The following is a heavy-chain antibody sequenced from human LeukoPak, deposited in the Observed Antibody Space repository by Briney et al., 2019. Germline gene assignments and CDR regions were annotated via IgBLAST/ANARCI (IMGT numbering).Heavy chain of an antibody. CDR1: GSSISSGYY. Sequence: SETLSLTCAVSGSSISSGYYWGWIRQPPGKGLEWIGTIYHGESTYYNPSPKSRVTISVDPSKNQFSLKLSSVNAADTAVYDCARWTSGIWGQGTLVTVSS. J-gene: IGHJ4*02. D-gene: IGHD1-26*01. CDR3: ARWTSGI. CDR2: IYHGEST. V-gene: IGHV4-38-2*01.